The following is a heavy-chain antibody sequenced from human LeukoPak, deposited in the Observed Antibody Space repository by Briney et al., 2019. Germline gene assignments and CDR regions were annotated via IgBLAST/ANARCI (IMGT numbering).Heavy chain of an antibody. CDR1: GFTFSSHA. CDR3: AGYGSGSYAFDY. V-gene: IGHV3-23*01. J-gene: IGHJ4*02. D-gene: IGHD3-10*01. Sequence: GGSLRLSCAASGFTFSSHAMSWVRQAPGKGLEWVSAISGSGGSTYYADSVKGRFTISRDNSKNTLYLQMNSLRAEDTAVYYCAGYGSGSYAFDYWGQGTLVTVSS. CDR2: ISGSGGST.